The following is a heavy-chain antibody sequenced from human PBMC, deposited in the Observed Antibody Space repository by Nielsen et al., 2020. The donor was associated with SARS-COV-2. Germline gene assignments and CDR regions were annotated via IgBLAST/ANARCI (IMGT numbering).Heavy chain of an antibody. Sequence: GESLKISCPASGFTFSSYGMHWVRQAPGKGLEWVAVIWYDGSNKYYADSVKGLFTISRDNSKNKLYLQMNSLRAEDTAVYYCARDRYYSSGTVSFDYLGQGTLVYVSS. D-gene: IGHD3-22*01. J-gene: IGHJ4*02. CDR1: GFTFSSYG. CDR2: IWYDGSNK. CDR3: ARDRYYSSGTVSFDY. V-gene: IGHV3-33*01.